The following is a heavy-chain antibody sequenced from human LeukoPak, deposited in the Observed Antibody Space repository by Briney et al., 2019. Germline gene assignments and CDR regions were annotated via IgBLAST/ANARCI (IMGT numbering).Heavy chain of an antibody. J-gene: IGHJ4*02. Sequence: SSETLSLTCTVSGGCISSYYWSWIRQPPGKGLEWIGYIYYSGSTNYNPSLKSRVTISVDTSKNQFSLKLSSVTAADTAVYYCARAGPDAPFDYWGQGTLVTVSS. CDR2: IYYSGST. D-gene: IGHD1-14*01. CDR1: GGCISSYY. CDR3: ARAGPDAPFDY. V-gene: IGHV4-59*01.